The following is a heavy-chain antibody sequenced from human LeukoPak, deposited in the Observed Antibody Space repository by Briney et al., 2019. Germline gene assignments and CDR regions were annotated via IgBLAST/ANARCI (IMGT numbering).Heavy chain of an antibody. J-gene: IGHJ4*02. CDR1: GGSISGSSYY. CDR2: IYYTGST. Sequence: ASETLSLTCIVSGGSISGSSYYWGWIRQPPGKGLEWIGSIYYTGSTYYNPSLKSRVTISVDTSKNHFSLRLNSVTAADTAVYYCAKDCGGDCYGPDYWGQGTLVTVSS. CDR3: AKDCGGDCYGPDY. V-gene: IGHV4-39*02. D-gene: IGHD2-21*01.